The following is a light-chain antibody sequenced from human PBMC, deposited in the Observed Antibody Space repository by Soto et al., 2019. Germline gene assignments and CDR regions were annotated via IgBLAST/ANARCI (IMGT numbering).Light chain of an antibody. J-gene: IGLJ1*01. CDR2: EVS. CDR3: SSYTSSSTLEV. CDR1: SSDVGGYNY. V-gene: IGLV2-14*01. Sequence: QSVLTQPASVSGSPGQSITISCTGTSSDVGGYNYVSWYQQHPGKAPKLMIYEVSNRPSGVSNRFSGSKSGNTASLTISGLQAEDEADYDCSSYTSSSTLEVFGTGTKVTVL.